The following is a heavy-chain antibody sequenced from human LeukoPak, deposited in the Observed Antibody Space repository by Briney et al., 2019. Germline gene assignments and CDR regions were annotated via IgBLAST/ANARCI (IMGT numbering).Heavy chain of an antibody. CDR3: ARGRGYSYGYHLLFDY. Sequence: PSETLSLTCTVSGGSISSYYWSWIRQPPGKGLEWIGEINHSGSTNYNPSLKSRVTISVDTSKNQFSLKLSSVTAADTAVYYCARGRGYSYGYHLLFDYWGQGTLVTVSS. CDR2: INHSGST. D-gene: IGHD5-18*01. CDR1: GGSISSYY. J-gene: IGHJ4*02. V-gene: IGHV4-34*01.